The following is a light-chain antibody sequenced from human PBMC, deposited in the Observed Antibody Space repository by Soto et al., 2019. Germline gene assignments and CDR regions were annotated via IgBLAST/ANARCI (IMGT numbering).Light chain of an antibody. Sequence: LTQPPSVSVAPGKTARITCGGNNIGSKSVHWYQQKPGQAPVLVIYYDSDRPSGIPERFSGSNSGNTATLTISRVEAGDEADYYCQVWDSSSDHVVFGGGTQLTVL. CDR1: NIGSKS. V-gene: IGLV3-21*04. CDR3: QVWDSSSDHVV. J-gene: IGLJ2*01. CDR2: YDS.